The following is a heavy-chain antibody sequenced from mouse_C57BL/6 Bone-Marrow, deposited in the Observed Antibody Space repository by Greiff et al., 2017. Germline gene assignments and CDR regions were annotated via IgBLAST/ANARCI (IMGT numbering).Heavy chain of an antibody. Sequence: QVHVKQSGAELARPGASVKMSCKASGYTFTSYTMHWVKQRPGQGLEWIGYINPSSGYTKYNQKFKDKATLTADKSSSTAYMQLSSLTSEDSAVYYCARLGSNCGGYYFDYWGQGTTLTVSS. D-gene: IGHD2-5*01. J-gene: IGHJ2*01. CDR2: INPSSGYT. V-gene: IGHV1-4*01. CDR1: GYTFTSYT. CDR3: ARLGSNCGGYYFDY.